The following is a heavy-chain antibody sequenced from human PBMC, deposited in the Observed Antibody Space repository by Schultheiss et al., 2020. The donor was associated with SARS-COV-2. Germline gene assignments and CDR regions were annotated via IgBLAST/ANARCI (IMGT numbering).Heavy chain of an antibody. V-gene: IGHV1-46*01. CDR2: INPSGGST. D-gene: IGHD2-15*01. Sequence: ASVKVSCKASGYTFTNYAMNWVRQAPGQGLEWMGIINPSGGSTSYAQKFQGRVTMTRDTSTSTVYMELSSLRSEDTAVYYCARDRVVVAATLFRYYYYGMDVWGQGTTVTVSS. CDR1: GYTFTNYA. CDR3: ARDRVVVAATLFRYYYYGMDV. J-gene: IGHJ6*02.